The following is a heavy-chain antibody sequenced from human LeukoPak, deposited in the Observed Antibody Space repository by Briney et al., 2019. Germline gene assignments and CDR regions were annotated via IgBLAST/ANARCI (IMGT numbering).Heavy chain of an antibody. D-gene: IGHD3-22*01. V-gene: IGHV3-7*01. CDR1: GFTFSSYW. CDR2: IKQDGSEK. CDR3: ARVYSSGYNYFDY. Sequence: GGSLRLSCAASGFTFSSYWMSWVRQAPGKGLEWVANIKQDGSEKYYVDSVKGRFIISRDNAKNSLYLQMNSLRAEDTAVYYCARVYSSGYNYFDYWGQGTLVTVSS. J-gene: IGHJ4*02.